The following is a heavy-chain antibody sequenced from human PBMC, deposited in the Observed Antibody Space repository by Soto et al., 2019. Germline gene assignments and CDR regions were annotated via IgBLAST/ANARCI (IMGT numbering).Heavy chain of an antibody. CDR3: ARSTIAPRLFMYPFDS. CDR1: GDSITSNSYY. D-gene: IGHD6-6*01. Sequence: QLQLQESGPGLVKPSETLSLTCTVSGDSITSNSYYWGWIRQPPGKGLECIGNIYYDGNTYYNPSLTSRVTVPLDTSKKQCSLRLNAVNAADTAVYYCARSTIAPRLFMYPFDSWGQGTLVTVSS. J-gene: IGHJ4*02. V-gene: IGHV4-39*01. CDR2: IYYDGNT.